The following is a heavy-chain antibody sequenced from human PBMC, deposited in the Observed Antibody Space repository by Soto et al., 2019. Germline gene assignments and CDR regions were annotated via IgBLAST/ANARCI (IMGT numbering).Heavy chain of an antibody. V-gene: IGHV3-30*03. D-gene: IGHD3-16*01. J-gene: IGHJ4*02. CDR3: AGGGGSLNPGFDL. CDR2: ISYDGSNK. Sequence: GGSLRLSCAASGFTFSTYGMHWVRQAPGKGLEWVAVISYDGSNKYYADSVKGRFTVSRDNSRNTLYLQMNSLRTDDTAVYYGAGGGGSLNPGFDLWGQGTLVTVYS. CDR1: GFTFSTYG.